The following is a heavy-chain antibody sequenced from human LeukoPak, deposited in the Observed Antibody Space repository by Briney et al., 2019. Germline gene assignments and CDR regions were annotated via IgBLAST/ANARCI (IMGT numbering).Heavy chain of an antibody. J-gene: IGHJ5*02. V-gene: IGHV3-7*01. CDR2: IKQDESEK. CDR3: ARDAEVGTLFGVLSRYNWFDP. Sequence: PGGSLRLSCSASGFTFSNYWMSWVRQAPGKGLEWVANIKQDESEKYYVDSVKGRFTISRDNAKKSLYLQMNSLRAEDTAVYYCARDAEVGTLFGVLSRYNWFDPWGQGALVTVSS. D-gene: IGHD3-3*01. CDR1: GFTFSNYW.